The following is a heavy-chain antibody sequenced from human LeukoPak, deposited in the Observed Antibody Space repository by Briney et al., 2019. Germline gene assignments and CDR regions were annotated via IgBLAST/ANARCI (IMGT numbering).Heavy chain of an antibody. CDR3: ARDQWTTVTSSDAFDI. V-gene: IGHV3-33*01. CDR1: GFTFSSYG. Sequence: PGRSLRLSCAASGFTFSSYGMHWVRQAPGKGLEWVAVIWYDGSNKYYADSVKGRFTISRDNSKNTLYLQMNSLRAEDTAVYYCARDQWTTVTSSDAFDIWGQGTMVTVSS. D-gene: IGHD4-17*01. CDR2: IWYDGSNK. J-gene: IGHJ3*02.